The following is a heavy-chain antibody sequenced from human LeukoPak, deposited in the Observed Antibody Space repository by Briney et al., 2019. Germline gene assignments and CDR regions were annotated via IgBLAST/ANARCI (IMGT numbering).Heavy chain of an antibody. Sequence: SETLSLTCTVSGGSISSSSYYWGWIRQPPGKGLEWIGSIYYSGSTYYNPSLNSRVTISVDTSKNQFSLKLSSVTAADTAVYYCARAYAPQQWPTFDYWGQGTLVTVSS. V-gene: IGHV4-39*07. D-gene: IGHD6-19*01. CDR3: ARAYAPQQWPTFDY. CDR2: IYYSGST. CDR1: GGSISSSSYY. J-gene: IGHJ4*02.